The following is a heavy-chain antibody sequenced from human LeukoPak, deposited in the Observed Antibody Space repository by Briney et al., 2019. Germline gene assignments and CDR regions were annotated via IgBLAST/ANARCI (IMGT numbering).Heavy chain of an antibody. CDR3: ARERGYCSSTSCSYLHFDY. CDR1: GGTFSSYA. J-gene: IGHJ4*02. D-gene: IGHD2-2*01. CDR2: IIPIFGTA. V-gene: IGHV1-69*05. Sequence: GASVKVSCKASGGTFSSYAISWVRQAPGQGLEWMGGIIPIFGTANYAQKFQGRVTITTDESTSTAYMELSSLRSEDTAVYYCARERGYCSSTSCSYLHFDYWGQGTLVTVSS.